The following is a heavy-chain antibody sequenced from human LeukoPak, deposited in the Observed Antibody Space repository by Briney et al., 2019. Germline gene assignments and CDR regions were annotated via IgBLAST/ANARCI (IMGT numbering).Heavy chain of an antibody. CDR3: ALIAASGDHFAY. J-gene: IGHJ4*02. V-gene: IGHV3-23*01. Sequence: GGSLRLSCAASGFTFSSYGMHWVRQAPGKGLEWVSAFSSSGGSTYYADSVKGRFTLSRDNSKNTLYLQINSLRAEDTALYYCALIAASGDHFAYWGQGTLVTVSS. D-gene: IGHD6-13*01. CDR1: GFTFSSYG. CDR2: FSSSGGST.